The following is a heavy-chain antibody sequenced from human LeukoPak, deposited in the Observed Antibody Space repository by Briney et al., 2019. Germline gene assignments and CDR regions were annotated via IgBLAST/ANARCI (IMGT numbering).Heavy chain of an antibody. J-gene: IGHJ4*02. CDR3: AQGGDIVVVPAPFDY. D-gene: IGHD2-2*01. V-gene: IGHV3-30*04. CDR2: ISYDGSNK. CDR1: GFTFSSYA. Sequence: GGSLSLSCAASGFTFSSYAMHWVRQAPGKGLEWVAVISYDGSNKYYADSVKGRFTISRDNSKNTPYLQMNSLRAEDTAVYYCAQGGDIVVVPAPFDYWGQGTLVTVSS.